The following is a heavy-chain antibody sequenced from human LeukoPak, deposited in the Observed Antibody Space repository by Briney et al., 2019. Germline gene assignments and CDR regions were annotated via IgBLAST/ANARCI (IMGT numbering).Heavy chain of an antibody. Sequence: SETLSLTCAVYGGSLSGYYWSWIRQPPGKGLEWIGEINHSGSTNYNPSLKSRVTISVDTSKNQFSLKLSSVTAADTAVYYCARGAVVGYDSSGYYYYFDYWGQGTLVTVSS. J-gene: IGHJ4*02. D-gene: IGHD3-22*01. CDR3: ARGAVVGYDSSGYYYYFDY. CDR2: INHSGST. CDR1: GGSLSGYY. V-gene: IGHV4-34*01.